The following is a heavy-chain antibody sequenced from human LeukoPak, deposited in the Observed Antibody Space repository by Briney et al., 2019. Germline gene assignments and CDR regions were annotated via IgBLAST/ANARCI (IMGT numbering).Heavy chain of an antibody. J-gene: IGHJ4*02. CDR2: ISYDGSNK. CDR3: ARDPSITMVRGVIGEYYFDY. Sequence: QPGGSLRLSCAASGFTFSSYAMHWVRQAPCKGLEWVAVISYDGSNKYYADSVKGRFTISRDNSKNTLCLQMNSLRAEDTAVYYCARDPSITMVRGVIGEYYFDYWGQGTLVTVSS. V-gene: IGHV3-30-3*01. D-gene: IGHD3-10*01. CDR1: GFTFSSYA.